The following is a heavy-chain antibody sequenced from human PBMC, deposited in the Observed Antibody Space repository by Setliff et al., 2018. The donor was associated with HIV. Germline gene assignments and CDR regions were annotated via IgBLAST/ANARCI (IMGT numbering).Heavy chain of an antibody. D-gene: IGHD3-22*01. Sequence: SETLSLTCTVSGGSISSSSYYWGWIRQPPGKGLEWIGSIYYSGSTYYNPSLKSRVTISVDTSKNQFSLKLGSVTAADTAVYYCARHGSITMIVVVILDAFDIWGQGTTVTVSS. V-gene: IGHV4-39*01. CDR1: GGSISSSSYY. CDR3: ARHGSITMIVVVILDAFDI. J-gene: IGHJ3*02. CDR2: IYYSGST.